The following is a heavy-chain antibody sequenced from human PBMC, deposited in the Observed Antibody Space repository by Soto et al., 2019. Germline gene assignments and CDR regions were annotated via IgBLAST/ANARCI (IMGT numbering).Heavy chain of an antibody. CDR1: GYTSTSHD. V-gene: IGHV1-8*01. Sequence: QVQVVQSGAEVKMPGASVKVSCKASGYTSTSHDINWVRQATGQGLEWMGWMNPNSGNTGYGQKFQGRVTMTRNTSTSTAYMELSSLKSDDTAVYYCARGRYAIRGAFIIGELDHWGQGSLVIVSS. CDR3: ARGRYAIRGAFIIGELDH. D-gene: IGHD3-10*01. J-gene: IGHJ5*02. CDR2: MNPNSGNT.